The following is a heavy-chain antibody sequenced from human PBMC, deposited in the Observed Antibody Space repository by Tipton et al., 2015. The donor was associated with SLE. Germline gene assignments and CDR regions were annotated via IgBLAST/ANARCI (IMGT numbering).Heavy chain of an antibody. CDR1: GGSLSGYW. CDR2: IYPTGRT. D-gene: IGHD5-24*01. J-gene: IGHJ3*01. CDR3: ARDRGGGYRDAFDV. V-gene: IGHV4-34*01. Sequence: TLSLTCTVYGGSLSGYWWSWIRQSPGKGLEWIGEIYPTGRTDYNPSLMSRVTISVDTSQNQFSLRLTSVTAADTAVYFCARDRGGGYRDAFDVWGQGTVVTVSS.